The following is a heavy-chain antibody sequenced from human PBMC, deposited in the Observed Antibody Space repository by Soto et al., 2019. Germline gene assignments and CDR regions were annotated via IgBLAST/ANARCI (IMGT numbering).Heavy chain of an antibody. CDR2: ISYDGSNK. Sequence: GGSLRLSCAASGFTFSSYAMHWVRQAPGKGLEGVAVISYDGSNKYYADSVKGRFTISRDNSKNTLYLQMNSLRAEDTAVYYCAREVEMATNFAFDYWGQGTLVTVSS. V-gene: IGHV3-30-3*01. D-gene: IGHD2-21*01. CDR1: GFTFSSYA. CDR3: AREVEMATNFAFDY. J-gene: IGHJ4*02.